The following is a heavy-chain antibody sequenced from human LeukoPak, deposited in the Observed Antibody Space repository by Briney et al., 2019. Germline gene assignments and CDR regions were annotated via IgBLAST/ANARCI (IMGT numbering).Heavy chain of an antibody. D-gene: IGHD1-26*01. CDR3: ARGGDTIVGAYWFDP. V-gene: IGHV4-59*01. CDR1: GGSISSYY. J-gene: IGHJ5*02. CDR2: IYYSGST. Sequence: SETLSLTCTVSGGSISSYYWNWIRQPPGKGLEWIGYIYYSGSTNYNPSLKSRVTISVDTSKNQFSLKLSSVTAADTAVYYCARGGDTIVGAYWFDPWGQGTLVTVSS.